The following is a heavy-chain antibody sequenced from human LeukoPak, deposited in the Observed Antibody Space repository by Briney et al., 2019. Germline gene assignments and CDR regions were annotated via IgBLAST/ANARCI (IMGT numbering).Heavy chain of an antibody. CDR1: GFTFSNYD. D-gene: IGHD3-22*01. J-gene: IGHJ5*02. CDR2: MNPDSGDT. Sequence: ASVKVSCKASGFTFSNYDINWVRQATGQGLEWMGWMNPDSGDTGYAQKFQGRVTITADESTSTAYMELSSLRSEDTAVYYCARATGYYDSSGYYHLAPYNWFDPWGQGTLVTVSS. V-gene: IGHV1-8*01. CDR3: ARATGYYDSSGYYHLAPYNWFDP.